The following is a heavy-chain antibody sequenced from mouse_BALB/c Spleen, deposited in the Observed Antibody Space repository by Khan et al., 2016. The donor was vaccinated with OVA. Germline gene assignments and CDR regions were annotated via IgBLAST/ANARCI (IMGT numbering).Heavy chain of an antibody. CDR3: ARDYGSSYEYFDV. D-gene: IGHD1-1*01. CDR2: IWAGGST. V-gene: IGHV2-9*02. J-gene: IGHJ1*01. CDR1: GFSLTNYG. Sequence: QVQLKESGPGLVAPSQSLSITCTVSGFSLTNYGVHWVRQPPGKGLEWLGLIWAGGSTHYNSALMSRLSINKDKSKSQVFLKMNSLQTYDTAMYYCARDYGSSYEYFDVWGAGTTVTVSS.